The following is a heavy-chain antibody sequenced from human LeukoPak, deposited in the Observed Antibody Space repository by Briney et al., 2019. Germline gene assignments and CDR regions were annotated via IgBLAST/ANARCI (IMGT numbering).Heavy chain of an antibody. V-gene: IGHV4-59*12. CDR2: VYYTGSA. D-gene: IGHD1-26*01. J-gene: IGHJ4*02. CDR3: ARGGGGSAKLDY. Sequence: SETLSLTCTVSGDSISSCYWSWIRQPPGKGLEWIAYVYYTGSANYNPSLKSRVTMSVDTSKNQFSLKLSSVTTADTAVYYCARGGGGSAKLDYWGQGTLVTVSS. CDR1: GDSISSCY.